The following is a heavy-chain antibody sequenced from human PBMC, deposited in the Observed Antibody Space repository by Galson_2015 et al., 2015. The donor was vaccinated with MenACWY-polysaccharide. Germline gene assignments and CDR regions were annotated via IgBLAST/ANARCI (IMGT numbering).Heavy chain of an antibody. CDR1: GFTFSTYE. CDR3: ARDRGSYDAYDI. CDR2: ISGGGAMI. D-gene: IGHD5-18*01. Sequence: SLRLSCAASGFTFSTYEMNWVRQSPEKGLQWIAYISGGGAMIQHADSVKGRFTISRDNAKESLYLEMNSLTAEDTGLYYCARDRGSYDAYDIWGQGTVVTVSS. V-gene: IGHV3-48*03. J-gene: IGHJ3*02.